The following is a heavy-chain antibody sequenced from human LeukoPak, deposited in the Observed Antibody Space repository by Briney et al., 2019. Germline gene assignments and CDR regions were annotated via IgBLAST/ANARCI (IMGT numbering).Heavy chain of an antibody. CDR2: IYYSGNT. D-gene: IGHD5-24*01. CDR1: GGSISNSNYY. CDR3: MRHEEEDGYNAKPFDF. Sequence: KPSETLSLTCTVSGGSISNSNYYWGWVRQPPGKGLEWIGTIYYSGNTYHTPSLKSRVTISVDTSKNQFSLRLSSATAADTAVYFCMRHEEEDGYNAKPFDFWGQGTLVTVSS. J-gene: IGHJ4*02. V-gene: IGHV4-39*01.